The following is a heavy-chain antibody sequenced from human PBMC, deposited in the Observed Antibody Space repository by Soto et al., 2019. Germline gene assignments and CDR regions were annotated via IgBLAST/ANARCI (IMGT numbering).Heavy chain of an antibody. CDR3: APLSVSLSGPYGIHV. V-gene: IGHV4-4*07. CDR1: GGSISSYH. J-gene: IGHJ6*02. CDR2: MYSTGNT. D-gene: IGHD2-15*01. Sequence: SETLSLTCSVSGGSISSYHWSWIRQPAGKGLEWIGRMYSTGNTNYNPSLKSRVTVSVDTSKNQFSVRLNSVTAADTAVYYCAPLSVSLSGPYGIHVWGQGTMVTVSS.